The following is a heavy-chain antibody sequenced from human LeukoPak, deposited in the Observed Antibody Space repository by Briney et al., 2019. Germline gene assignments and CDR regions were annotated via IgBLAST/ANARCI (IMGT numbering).Heavy chain of an antibody. D-gene: IGHD3-22*01. J-gene: IGHJ4*02. CDR2: IYCSGST. V-gene: IGHV4-59*01. Sequence: SETLSLTCTVSGGSISSYYWSWIRQPPGKGLEWIGYIYCSGSTNYNPSLKSRVTISVDTSKNQFSLKLSSVTAADTAVYYCARGGIQYYYDSSGFDYWGQGTLVTVSS. CDR3: ARGGIQYYYDSSGFDY. CDR1: GGSISSYY.